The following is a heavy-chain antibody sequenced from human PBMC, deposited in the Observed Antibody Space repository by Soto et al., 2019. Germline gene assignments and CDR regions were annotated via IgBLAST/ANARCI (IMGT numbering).Heavy chain of an antibody. CDR1: GFTFISYA. Sequence: GGSLRLSCAASGFTFISYAMSWVRQATGKGLEWVSAISGSGGSTYYADSVKGRFTISRDNSKNTLYLQMNSLRAEDTAVYYCAKDSHLSSGWDDAFDIWGQGTMVTVSS. D-gene: IGHD3-22*01. V-gene: IGHV3-23*01. CDR3: AKDSHLSSGWDDAFDI. CDR2: ISGSGGST. J-gene: IGHJ3*02.